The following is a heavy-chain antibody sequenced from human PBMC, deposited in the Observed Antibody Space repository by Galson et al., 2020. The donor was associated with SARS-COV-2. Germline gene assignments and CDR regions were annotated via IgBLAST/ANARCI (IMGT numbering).Heavy chain of an antibody. CDR3: ARHGSGWYVAEMYWFDP. CDR2: IYYSGST. CDR1: GGSISSSSYY. V-gene: IGHV4-39*01. Sequence: SETLSLTCTVSGGSISSSSYYWGWIRQPPGKGLEWIGSIYYSGSTYYNPSLKSRVTISVDTSKNQFSLKLSSVTAADTAVYYCARHGSGWYVAEMYWFDPWGQGTLVTVSS. D-gene: IGHD6-19*01. J-gene: IGHJ5*02.